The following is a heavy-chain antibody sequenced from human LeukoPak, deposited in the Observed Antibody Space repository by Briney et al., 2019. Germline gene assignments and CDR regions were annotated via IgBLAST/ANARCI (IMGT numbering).Heavy chain of an antibody. CDR1: GFTFSSYW. V-gene: IGHV3-7*01. CDR3: AREGYYYDSSGYYVYFDY. Sequence: GGSLRLSCAASGFTFSSYWMSWVRQAPGKGLEWVANIKEDGSDKYYVDSVKGRFTISRDNAKNSLFLQMNSLRAEDTAVYYCAREGYYYDSSGYYVYFDYWGQGTLVTVSS. CDR2: IKEDGSDK. J-gene: IGHJ4*02. D-gene: IGHD3-22*01.